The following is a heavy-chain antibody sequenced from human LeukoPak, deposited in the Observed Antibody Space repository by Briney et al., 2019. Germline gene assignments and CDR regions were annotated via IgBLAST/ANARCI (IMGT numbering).Heavy chain of an antibody. CDR1: GYSFTSNW. J-gene: IGHJ1*01. Sequence: GESLKISCKGSGYSFTSNWIGWVRQMAGKGLEWMGTIYPGDSDTRYSPSFQGQVTISVDKSISTPYLQWSSLKASDTAIYYCARATSGTSTFQHWGQGTLVTVSS. V-gene: IGHV5-51*01. CDR2: IYPGDSDT. CDR3: ARATSGTSTFQH. D-gene: IGHD6-13*01.